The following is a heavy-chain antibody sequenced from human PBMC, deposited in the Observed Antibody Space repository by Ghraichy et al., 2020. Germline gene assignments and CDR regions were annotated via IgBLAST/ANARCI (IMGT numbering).Heavy chain of an antibody. V-gene: IGHV5-51*01. D-gene: IGHD4-23*01. J-gene: IGHJ4*02. CDR3: ARHLLTTVVTLFDY. Sequence: GESLNISCKGSGYTFTSYWIGWVRQMPGKGLEWMGIIYPGDSDTRYSPSFQGQVTISADKSISTAYLQWSSLKASDTAMYYCARHLLTTVVTLFDYWGQGTLVTVSS. CDR1: GYTFTSYW. CDR2: IYPGDSDT.